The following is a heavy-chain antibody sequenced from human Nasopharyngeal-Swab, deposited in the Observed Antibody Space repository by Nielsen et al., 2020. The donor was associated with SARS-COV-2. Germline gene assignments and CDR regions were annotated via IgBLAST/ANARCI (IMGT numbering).Heavy chain of an antibody. CDR2: MNPNSGNT. D-gene: IGHD3-10*01. CDR1: GYTFTSYD. V-gene: IGHV1-8*01. CDR3: ARGRIVIGWFGVDYYYYYMDV. Sequence: ASVKVSCKASGYTFTSYDINWVRQATGQGLEWMGWMNPNSGNTGYAQKFQGRVTMTRNTSISTAYMDLSSLRSEDTAVYYCARGRIVIGWFGVDYYYYYMDVWGKGTTVTVSS. J-gene: IGHJ6*03.